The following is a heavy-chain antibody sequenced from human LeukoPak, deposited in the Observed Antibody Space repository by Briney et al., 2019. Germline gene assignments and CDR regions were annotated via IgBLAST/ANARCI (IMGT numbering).Heavy chain of an antibody. Sequence: PSQTLSLTCTVSGGSISSGSHYWSWIRQPAGKGLEWIGRIYTSGSTNYNPSLKSRVTISVDTSKNQFSLKLSSVTAADTAVYYCARDRVSHWFDPWGQGTLVTVSS. CDR2: IYTSGST. J-gene: IGHJ5*02. CDR3: ARDRVSHWFDP. V-gene: IGHV4-61*02. D-gene: IGHD5/OR15-5a*01. CDR1: GGSISSGSHY.